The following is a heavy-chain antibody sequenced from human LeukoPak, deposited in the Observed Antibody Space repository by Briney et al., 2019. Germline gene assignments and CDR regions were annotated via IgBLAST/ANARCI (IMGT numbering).Heavy chain of an antibody. D-gene: IGHD6-25*01. CDR1: GFTFGDYA. V-gene: IGHV3-9*01. CDR2: INWSSDSI. J-gene: IGHJ3*01. CDR3: AKSLTRGQRNAFDV. Sequence: GRSLRLSCAASGFTFGDYAMYWVRQAPGKGLEWVSGINWSSDSIGYADSVKGRFTISRDNAKNSLYLQMNSLKGEDTALYYCAKSLTRGQRNAFDVWGQGTMVTVSS.